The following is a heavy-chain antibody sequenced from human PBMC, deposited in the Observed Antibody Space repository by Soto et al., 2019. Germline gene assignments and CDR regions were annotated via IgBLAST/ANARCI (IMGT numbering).Heavy chain of an antibody. V-gene: IGHV1-2*04. Sequence: ASVKVSCKASGYTFTGYYMHWVRQAPGQGLEWMGWINPNSGGTNYAQKFQGWVTMTRDTSISTAYMELSRLRSDDTAVYYCARGSDSGGHYYVDAIDIWGQATMVTVSS. CDR3: ARGSDSGGHYYVDAIDI. J-gene: IGHJ3*02. CDR2: INPNSGGT. D-gene: IGHD3-22*01. CDR1: GYTFTGYY.